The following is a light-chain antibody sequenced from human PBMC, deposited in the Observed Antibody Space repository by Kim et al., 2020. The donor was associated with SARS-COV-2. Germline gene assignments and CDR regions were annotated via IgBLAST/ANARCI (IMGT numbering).Light chain of an antibody. J-gene: IGLJ2*01. CDR2: YDG. CDR1: SIGSKS. V-gene: IGLV3-21*04. Sequence: AKTAGISCGGNSIGSKSVHWYQQKSGQAPILVIYYDGDRPSGIPARFAGSNYGNTATLTISRVEAGDEADYYCQVWDSSSDHRVVFGGGTQLTVL. CDR3: QVWDSSSDHRVV.